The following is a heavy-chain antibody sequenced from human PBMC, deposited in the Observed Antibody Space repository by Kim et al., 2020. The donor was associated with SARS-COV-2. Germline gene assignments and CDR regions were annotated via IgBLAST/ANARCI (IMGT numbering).Heavy chain of an antibody. J-gene: IGHJ3*02. V-gene: IGHV3-9*01. Sequence: GGSLRLSCAASGFTFDDYAMHWVRQAPGKGLEWVSGISWNSGSIGYADSVKGRFTISRDNAKNSLYLQMNSLRAEDTALYYCAKDIYGGPVTDAFDIWGQGTMVTVSS. CDR1: GFTFDDYA. D-gene: IGHD3-16*01. CDR2: ISWNSGSI. CDR3: AKDIYGGPVTDAFDI.